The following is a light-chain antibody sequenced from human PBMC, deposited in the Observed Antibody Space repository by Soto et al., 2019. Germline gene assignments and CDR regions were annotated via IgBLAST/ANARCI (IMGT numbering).Light chain of an antibody. J-gene: IGKJ5*01. CDR2: DES. CDR3: QQRSNWPPEIT. V-gene: IGKV3-11*01. Sequence: DIVLTQSPATLSLSPGERATLSCRASQSVSSYLAWYQQKPGQAPRLLIYDESSRATGIPARFSGSVSGTDFTLTISSLEPEDFAIYYCQQRSNWPPEITFGQGTRLEIK. CDR1: QSVSSY.